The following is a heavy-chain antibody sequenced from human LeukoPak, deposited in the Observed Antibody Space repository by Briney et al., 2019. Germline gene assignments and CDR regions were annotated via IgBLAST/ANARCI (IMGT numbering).Heavy chain of an antibody. CDR1: GFTFSSYE. D-gene: IGHD3-22*01. J-gene: IGHJ3*02. CDR3: AKDYYDSSGYYNDAFDM. V-gene: IGHV3-48*03. CDR2: ISSRGSAI. Sequence: PGGSLRLSCAASGFTFSSYEMNWVRQAPGKGLEWVSYISSRGSAIYYADSVKGRFTISRDNSKNTLYLQMNSLRAEDTAVYYCAKDYYDSSGYYNDAFDMWGQGTMVTVSS.